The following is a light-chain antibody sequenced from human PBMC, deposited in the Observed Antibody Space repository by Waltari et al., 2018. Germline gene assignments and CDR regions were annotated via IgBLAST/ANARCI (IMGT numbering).Light chain of an antibody. V-gene: IGKV3-20*01. CDR3: QKYGSLPAT. CDR1: QSISRF. CDR2: DAS. Sequence: EIMLPQSQGTLSLSTGERATLSCRASQSISRFLAWYQQKPGQAPRLLIYDASTRATSIPDRFSGSGSGTDFSLTISRLEPEDIAVYYCQKYGSLPATFGQGTKVEIK. J-gene: IGKJ1*01.